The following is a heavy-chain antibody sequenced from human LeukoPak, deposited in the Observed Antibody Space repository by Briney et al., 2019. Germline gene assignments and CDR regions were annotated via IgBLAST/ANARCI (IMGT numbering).Heavy chain of an antibody. D-gene: IGHD6-19*01. CDR3: ARSRDVAGTYRSFDY. V-gene: IGHV5-51*01. CDR1: GYNFTNFW. Sequence: GESLKISCKGSGYNFTNFWIAWVRQMPGKGLEWVGIIYPGDSDTRYGPSFQGQLTISVDESITTAFLQWGSLKASDTAIYYCARSRDVAGTYRSFDYWGQGTLVTVSP. J-gene: IGHJ4*02. CDR2: IYPGDSDT.